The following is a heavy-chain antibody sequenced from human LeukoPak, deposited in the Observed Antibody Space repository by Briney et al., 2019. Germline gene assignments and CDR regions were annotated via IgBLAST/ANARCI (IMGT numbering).Heavy chain of an antibody. D-gene: IGHD2-2*01. CDR2: INPNSGGT. Sequence: ASVKVSCKASGYTFTGYYMHWVRQAPGQGLEWMGWINPNSGGTNYAQKFQGRVTMTRDTSISTAYMELSRLGSDDTAVYYCARDLYCSSTSCYLFDYWGQGTLVTVSS. V-gene: IGHV1-2*02. CDR3: ARDLYCSSTSCYLFDY. CDR1: GYTFTGYY. J-gene: IGHJ4*02.